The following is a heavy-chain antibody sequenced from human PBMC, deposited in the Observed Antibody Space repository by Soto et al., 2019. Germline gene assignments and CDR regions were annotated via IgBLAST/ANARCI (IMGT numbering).Heavy chain of an antibody. D-gene: IGHD6-19*01. CDR1: GFTFSNFG. V-gene: IGHV3-30*18. Sequence: QVHLLESGGGVVQPGRSLRLSCVGSGFTFSNFGIHWVRQAPGKGLEWLAVVSYDEVNKFYADSVRGRFTISRDNSKDTVYLQINSLRRADTAMYFCAKVMTEYSGVAIDHWGQGTLVTVSS. J-gene: IGHJ4*02. CDR3: AKVMTEYSGVAIDH. CDR2: VSYDEVNK.